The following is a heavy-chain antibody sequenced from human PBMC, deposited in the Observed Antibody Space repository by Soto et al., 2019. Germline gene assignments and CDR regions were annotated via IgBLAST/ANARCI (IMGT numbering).Heavy chain of an antibody. D-gene: IGHD3-22*01. Sequence: QVQLVQSGAEVKKPGSSVKVSCKASGGTFSSYTISWVRQAPGQGLEWMGRIIPILCIANYAQKFQGRVTITADKSTSTAYMELSSLRSEDTAVYYCAGSYYYDSSGYYPCDYWGQGTLVTVSS. CDR2: IIPILCIA. J-gene: IGHJ4*02. CDR1: GGTFSSYT. V-gene: IGHV1-69*02. CDR3: AGSYYYDSSGYYPCDY.